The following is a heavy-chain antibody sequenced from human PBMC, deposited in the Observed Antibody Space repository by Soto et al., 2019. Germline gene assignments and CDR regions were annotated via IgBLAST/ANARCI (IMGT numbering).Heavy chain of an antibody. Sequence: QVQLQESGPGLVKPSQTLSLTCTVSGGSISSGGYYWSWIRQHPGKGLEWIGYIYYSGSTYYNPSLKSRVTISVDTSKNQCSLKLSSVTAADTAVYYCARAQQETFTIFGVVNYGMDVWGQGTTVTVSS. CDR2: IYYSGST. D-gene: IGHD3-3*01. CDR3: ARAQQETFTIFGVVNYGMDV. V-gene: IGHV4-31*03. J-gene: IGHJ6*02. CDR1: GGSISSGGYY.